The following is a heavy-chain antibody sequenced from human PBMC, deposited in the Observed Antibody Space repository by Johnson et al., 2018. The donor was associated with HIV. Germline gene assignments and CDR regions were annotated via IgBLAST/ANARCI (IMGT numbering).Heavy chain of an antibody. CDR3: TTVRRAFDI. J-gene: IGHJ3*02. Sequence: QVQLVESGGDLVQPGGSLRLSCAASGFTFRNYSMHWVRQAPGKGLEWVAGLWYDESKTYYADSVKGRFTITRDNSTNTPDLEINSLRTDDTAVYYCTTVRRAFDIWRQATMVTVSS. CDR2: LWYDESKT. V-gene: IGHV3-33*08. CDR1: GFTFRNYS.